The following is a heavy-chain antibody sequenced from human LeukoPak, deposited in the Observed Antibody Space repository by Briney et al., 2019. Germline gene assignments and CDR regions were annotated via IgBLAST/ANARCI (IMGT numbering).Heavy chain of an antibody. J-gene: IGHJ4*02. V-gene: IGHV3-53*01. CDR1: GFSVNDNY. CDR2: MFPDGRT. D-gene: IGHD4-17*01. Sequence: GSLRLSRAVSGFSVNDNYMSWVRQAPGKGLQWVSVMFPDGRTYYADSVKGRFTISRDLARNTLLLQMHSLRADDTAVHYCARTNPVYGDYDYWGQGTLVTVSS. CDR3: ARTNPVYGDYDY.